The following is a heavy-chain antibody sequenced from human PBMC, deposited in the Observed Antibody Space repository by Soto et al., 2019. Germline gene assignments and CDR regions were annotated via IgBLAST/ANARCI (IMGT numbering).Heavy chain of an antibody. Sequence: EVQLLESGGDLVQPGGSLRVSCAASGFMFSSHGMSWVRQAPGKGLEWVSSISSGGDLTYYADSVTGRFTVSRDNLKNTLSLQMDSLRAEDTATYYCAKIGQIGNWFFDYCGQGTLVTVSS. V-gene: IGHV3-23*01. J-gene: IGHJ4*02. CDR2: ISSGGDLT. D-gene: IGHD1-1*01. CDR3: AKIGQIGNWFFDY. CDR1: GFMFSSHG.